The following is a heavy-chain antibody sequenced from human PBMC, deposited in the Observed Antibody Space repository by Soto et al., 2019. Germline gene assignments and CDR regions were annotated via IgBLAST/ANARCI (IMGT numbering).Heavy chain of an antibody. V-gene: IGHV3-48*01. CDR1: GVTFSSYS. D-gene: IGHD5-12*01. J-gene: IGHJ6*03. CDR3: ARKVATIYDNYMDV. CDR2: ISTSSRTI. Sequence: PGLSLRLSCAASGVTFSSYSMNRVRQAPGKGLEWVSYISTSSRTIYYVDSVKGRFTISRDNAKNSLYLQLNSLRAEDTAVYYCARKVATIYDNYMDVWGKGTTVTVSS.